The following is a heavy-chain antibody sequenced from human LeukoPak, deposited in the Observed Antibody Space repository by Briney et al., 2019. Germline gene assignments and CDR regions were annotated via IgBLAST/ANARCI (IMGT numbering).Heavy chain of an antibody. V-gene: IGHV7-4-1*02. CDR1: GYTFTSYA. CDR2: INTNTGNP. J-gene: IGHJ6*02. D-gene: IGHD5-24*01. Sequence: ASVKISCKASGYTFTSYAMNWVRQAPGQGLEWMRWINTNTGNPTYAQGFTGRFVFSLDTSVSTAYLQISSLKAEDTAVYYCARGDGYNYYYYYYGMDVWGQGTTVTVSS. CDR3: ARGDGYNYYYYYYGMDV.